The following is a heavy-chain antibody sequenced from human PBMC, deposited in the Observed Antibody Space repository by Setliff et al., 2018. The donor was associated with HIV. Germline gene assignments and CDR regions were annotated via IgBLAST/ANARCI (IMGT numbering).Heavy chain of an antibody. V-gene: IGHV4-61*02. CDR3: ARGTGSYGSDY. CDR2: IWTSGST. D-gene: IGHD5-18*01. J-gene: IGHJ4*02. CDR1: GGSISSGSYY. Sequence: PSETLSLTCTVSGGSISSGSYYWSWIRQPAGKGLEWIGRIWTSGSTNYNPSLKSRVTISEDTSKNQFSLKLSSVTAADTAVYYCARGTGSYGSDYWGQGTLVTVSS.